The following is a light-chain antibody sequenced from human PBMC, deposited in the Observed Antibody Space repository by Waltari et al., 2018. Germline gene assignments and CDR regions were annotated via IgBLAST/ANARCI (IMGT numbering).Light chain of an antibody. Sequence: DMVMIQSPDSLAVSMVERVAINCKYSPSVLYSSNNKNYLARYQQKSRQPPKLLIYWASIRESGVPDRFSGSGSETDFTLTISSLQAEDVAVYYCQQSYSPHRTFGQGTRVEIK. CDR1: PSVLYSSNNKNY. J-gene: IGKJ1*01. CDR2: WAS. V-gene: IGKV4-1*01. CDR3: QQSYSPHRT.